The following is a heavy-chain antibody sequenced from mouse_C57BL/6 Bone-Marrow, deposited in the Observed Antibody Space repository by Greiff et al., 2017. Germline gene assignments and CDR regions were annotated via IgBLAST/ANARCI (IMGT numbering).Heavy chain of an antibody. CDR2: ISSGGSYT. Sequence: EVMLVESGGDLVKPGGSLKLSCAASGFTFSSYGMSWVRQTPDKRLEWVATISSGGSYTYYPDSVKGRFTISRDNAKNTLYLQMSSLKSEDTAMYYCARHCYGSSFDYWGQGTTLTGSS. J-gene: IGHJ2*01. CDR3: ARHCYGSSFDY. V-gene: IGHV5-6*02. CDR1: GFTFSSYG. D-gene: IGHD1-1*01.